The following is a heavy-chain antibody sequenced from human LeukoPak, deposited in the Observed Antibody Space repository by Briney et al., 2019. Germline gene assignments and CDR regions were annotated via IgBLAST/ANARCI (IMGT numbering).Heavy chain of an antibody. CDR2: ISSSSSYR. V-gene: IGHV3-21*01. J-gene: IGHJ4*02. CDR3: ARDLRITIFD. CDR1: GFAFSSYS. D-gene: IGHD3-9*01. Sequence: PGGSLRLSCAASGFAFSSYSMNWVRQAPGKGLEWVSYISSSSSYRSYADSVKGRFTISRDNAKNSLYLQMNSLRAEDTAVYYCARDLRITIFDWGQGTLVTVSS.